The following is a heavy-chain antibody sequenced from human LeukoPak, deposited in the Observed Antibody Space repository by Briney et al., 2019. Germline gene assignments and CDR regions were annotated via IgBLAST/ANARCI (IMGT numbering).Heavy chain of an antibody. CDR3: ARLVVSGDFDY. J-gene: IGHJ4*02. D-gene: IGHD2-21*01. Sequence: ASETLSLTCTVSGGSISSYYWSWIRQPAGKGLEWIGRIHTSGSTNYNPSLKSRVTMSVDTSKNQFSLKLSSVTAADTDVYYCARLVVSGDFDYWGQGTLVTVSS. CDR1: GGSISSYY. V-gene: IGHV4-4*07. CDR2: IHTSGST.